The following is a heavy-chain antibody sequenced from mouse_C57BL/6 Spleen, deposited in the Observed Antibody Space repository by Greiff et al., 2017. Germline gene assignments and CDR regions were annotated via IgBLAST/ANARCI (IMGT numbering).Heavy chain of an antibody. CDR3: ARCYSGSQVEYFDY. CDR2: IDPEDGDT. D-gene: IGHD1-1*01. Sequence: EVQVVESGAELVKPGASVKLSCTASGYNIKDYYMHWVKQRTGQGLEWIGRIDPEDGDTSYAQKFQGKATMTVDTSSSTAYLQLSSLTSEDTAVYYCARCYSGSQVEYFDYWGQGTTLTVSS. V-gene: IGHV14-2*01. J-gene: IGHJ2*01. CDR1: GYNIKDYY.